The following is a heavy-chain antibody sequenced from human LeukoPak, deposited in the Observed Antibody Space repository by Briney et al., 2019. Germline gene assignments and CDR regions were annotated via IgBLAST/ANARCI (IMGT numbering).Heavy chain of an antibody. CDR3: ARAFDTSWDYYYMDV. CDR2: ISSRSKYI. D-gene: IGHD2-2*01. CDR1: GFTFSSYA. V-gene: IGHV3-21*06. J-gene: IGHJ6*03. Sequence: GGSLRLSCAASGFTFSSYAMSWVRQAPGKGLEWVASISSRSKYIYHADSVKGRFTISRDDAKNSLYLQMNSLRADDTAVYYCARAFDTSWDYYYMDVWGKGTTVTVSS.